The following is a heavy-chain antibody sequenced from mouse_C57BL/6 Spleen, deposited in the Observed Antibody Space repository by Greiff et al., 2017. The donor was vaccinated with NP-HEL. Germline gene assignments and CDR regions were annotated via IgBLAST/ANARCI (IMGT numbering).Heavy chain of an antibody. CDR2: IYPRSGNT. D-gene: IGHD1-1*01. Sequence: VQLQQSGAELARPGASVKLSCKASGYTFTSYGISWVKQRTGQGLEWIGEIYPRSGNTYYNEKFKGKATLTADKSSSTAYMELRSLTSEDSAVYFCARGLLRRFPFAYWGQGTLVTVSA. CDR1: GYTFTSYG. J-gene: IGHJ3*01. V-gene: IGHV1-81*01. CDR3: ARGLLRRFPFAY.